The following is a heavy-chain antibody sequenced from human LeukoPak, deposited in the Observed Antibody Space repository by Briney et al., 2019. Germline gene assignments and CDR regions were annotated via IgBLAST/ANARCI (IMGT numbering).Heavy chain of an antibody. CDR1: GFTFSSYA. V-gene: IGHV3-30-3*01. CDR3: ARVLSGDGSSGAFDI. D-gene: IGHD5-24*01. CDR2: ISYDGSNK. J-gene: IGHJ3*02. Sequence: GRSLRLSCAASGFTFSSYAMHWVRQAPGKGLEWVAVISYDGSNKYYADSVKGRFTISRDNSKNTLYLQMNSLRAGDTAVYYCARVLSGDGSSGAFDIWGQGTMVTVSS.